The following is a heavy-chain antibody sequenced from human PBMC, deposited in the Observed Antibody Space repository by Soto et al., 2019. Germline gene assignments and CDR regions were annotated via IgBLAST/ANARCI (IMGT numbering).Heavy chain of an antibody. V-gene: IGHV3-21*06. D-gene: IGHD3-10*01. CDR3: ARDRDPMVRGVSDY. CDR2: ISGRNSYI. CDR1: GFTFSTYS. Sequence: EVQLVESGGGLVKPGGSLRLSCAASGFTFSTYSMNWVRQAPGKGLEWISSISGRNSYIYYADSVKGRFTTSTDNAKNSLFLQMNTLRAEDTAIYYCARDRDPMVRGVSDYWGQGTLVTVSS. J-gene: IGHJ4*02.